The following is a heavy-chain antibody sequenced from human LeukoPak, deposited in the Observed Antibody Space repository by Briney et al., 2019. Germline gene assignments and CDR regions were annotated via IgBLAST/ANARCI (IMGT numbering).Heavy chain of an antibody. V-gene: IGHV4-30-2*03. D-gene: IGHD6-13*01. CDR3: ARHSLAAGVDY. J-gene: IGHJ4*02. Sequence: SQTLSLTCTVPGGSISSGGYYWTWIRQPPGKGLEWIGYIYYSGTTYYNPSLKSRVTISVDTSKNQFPLKLSSVTAADTAVYYCARHSLAAGVDYWGQGTLVTVSS. CDR2: IYYSGTT. CDR1: GGSISSGGYY.